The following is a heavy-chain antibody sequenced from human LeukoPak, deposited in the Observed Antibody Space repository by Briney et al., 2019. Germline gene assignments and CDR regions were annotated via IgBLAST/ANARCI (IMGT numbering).Heavy chain of an antibody. CDR1: GFTFSSYG. Sequence: GGSLRLSCAASGFTFSSYGMHWVRQAPGRGLEWVAFIRYDGSNKYYADSVKGRFTISRDNAKNSLYLQMNSLRAEDTAVYYCARARYYGSGTYACFDYWGQGTLVTVSS. D-gene: IGHD3-10*01. CDR2: IRYDGSNK. V-gene: IGHV3-30*02. J-gene: IGHJ4*02. CDR3: ARARYYGSGTYACFDY.